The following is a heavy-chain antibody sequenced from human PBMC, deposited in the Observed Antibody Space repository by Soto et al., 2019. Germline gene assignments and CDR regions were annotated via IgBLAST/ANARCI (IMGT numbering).Heavy chain of an antibody. CDR3: AKNQERELPRVIDF. Sequence: EVRLLESGGGLVKPGGSLRLSCATSGLTFSNYAMSWVRQAPGGGLEWVSSMSGSSSTTYYADSMRGRFTISRDRSKYTLYLQMSSLRAEDTALYYCAKNQERELPRVIDFWGQGTLVTVSS. J-gene: IGHJ4*02. D-gene: IGHD1-7*01. V-gene: IGHV3-23*01. CDR2: MSGSSSTT. CDR1: GLTFSNYA.